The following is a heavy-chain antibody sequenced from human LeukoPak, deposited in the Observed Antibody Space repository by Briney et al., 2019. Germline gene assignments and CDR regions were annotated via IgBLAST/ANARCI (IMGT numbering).Heavy chain of an antibody. Sequence: GRSLKLSCAASGFTFSSYAMHWVRQAPGKGLEWVAVISYDGSNKYYADSVKGRFTISRDNSKNTLYLQMNSLRAEDTAVYYCARASPELTLDYWGQGTLVTVSS. CDR1: GFTFSSYA. CDR2: ISYDGSNK. CDR3: ARASPELTLDY. D-gene: IGHD1-26*01. J-gene: IGHJ4*02. V-gene: IGHV3-30*04.